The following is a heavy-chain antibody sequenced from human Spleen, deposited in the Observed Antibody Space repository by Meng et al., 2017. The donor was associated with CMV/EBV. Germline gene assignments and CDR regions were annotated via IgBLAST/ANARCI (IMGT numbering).Heavy chain of an antibody. V-gene: IGHV1-69*05. J-gene: IGHJ5*02. D-gene: IGHD3-22*01. CDR1: GGTFSSYA. Sequence: SVKGSCKASGGTFSSYAFSWVRQAPGQGLEWMGGIIPIFGTANYAQKFQGRVTITTDESTSTAYMELSSLRSEDTAVYYCASYYYDSSGYYFPHNWFDPWGQGTLVTVSP. CDR2: IIPIFGTA. CDR3: ASYYYDSSGYYFPHNWFDP.